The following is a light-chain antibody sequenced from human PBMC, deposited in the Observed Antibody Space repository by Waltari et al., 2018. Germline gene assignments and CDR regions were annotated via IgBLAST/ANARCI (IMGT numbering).Light chain of an antibody. CDR1: SSDVGSYNL. CDR3: CSYAGSTTWV. J-gene: IGLJ3*02. V-gene: IGLV2-23*02. CDR2: EVT. Sequence: QSALTQPASVSGSPGQPITISCTGTSSDVGSYNLFSWYQQHPGKAPKLMIYEVTKRPSGVSNRFSGSKSGNTASLTISGLQAEDEADYYCCSYAGSTTWVFGGGTKLTVL.